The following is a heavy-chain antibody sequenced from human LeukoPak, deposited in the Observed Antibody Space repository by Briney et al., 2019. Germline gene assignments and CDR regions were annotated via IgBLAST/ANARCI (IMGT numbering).Heavy chain of an antibody. J-gene: IGHJ4*02. D-gene: IGHD2-8*01. CDR2: IYTSGST. V-gene: IGHV4-4*08. CDR3: ARSPYCTNGVCYSRYYFDY. CDR1: GGSISSYY. Sequence: PSETLSLTCTVSGGSISSYYWSWIRQPPGKGLEWIGYIYTSGSTDHNPSLKSRVTISVDTSKNQFSLKLSSVTAADTAVYYCARSPYCTNGVCYSRYYFDYWGQGTLVTVSS.